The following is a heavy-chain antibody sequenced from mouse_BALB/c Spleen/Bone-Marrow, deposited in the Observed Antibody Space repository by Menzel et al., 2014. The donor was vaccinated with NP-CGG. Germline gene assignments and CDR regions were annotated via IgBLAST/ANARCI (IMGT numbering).Heavy chain of an antibody. D-gene: IGHD1-1*01. J-gene: IGHJ4*01. CDR1: GYTFTRYT. Sequence: QVQLQQSGAELARPGASVKMSCQASGYTFTRYTMHWEKQRPGRGLEWIGYINPSSAYTNYNQKFKDKATLTADKSSSTAYMQLSSLTSEDSAVYYCTIRYYAMDYWGQGTSVTVSS. CDR3: TIRYYAMDY. CDR2: INPSSAYT. V-gene: IGHV1-4*01.